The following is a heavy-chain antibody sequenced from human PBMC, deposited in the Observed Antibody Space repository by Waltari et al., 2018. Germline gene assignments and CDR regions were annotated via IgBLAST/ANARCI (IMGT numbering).Heavy chain of an antibody. CDR2: IRYDGSNK. D-gene: IGHD4-17*01. Sequence: QVQLVESGGGVVQPGGSLRLSCAASGFTFSSYGMHWVRKAPGKGLEWGAFIRYDGSNKYYADSVKGRFTISRDNSKNTLYLQMNSLRAEDTAVYYCAKDAVSYGDYVDYWGQGTLVTVSS. V-gene: IGHV3-30*02. CDR3: AKDAVSYGDYVDY. CDR1: GFTFSSYG. J-gene: IGHJ4*02.